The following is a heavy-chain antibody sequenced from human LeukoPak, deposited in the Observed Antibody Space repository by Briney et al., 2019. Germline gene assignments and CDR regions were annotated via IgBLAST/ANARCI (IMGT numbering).Heavy chain of an antibody. V-gene: IGHV1-2*02. CDR1: GYTFTGYY. J-gene: IGHJ4*02. CDR3: ARSSRTIVATYFDY. CDR2: INPNSGGT. Sequence: ASVKVSCKASGYTFTGYYMHWVRRAPGQGLEWMGWINPNSGGTNYAQKFQGRVTMTRDTSISTAYMELSRLRSDDTAGYYCARSSRTIVATYFDYWGQGTLVTVSS. D-gene: IGHD5-12*01.